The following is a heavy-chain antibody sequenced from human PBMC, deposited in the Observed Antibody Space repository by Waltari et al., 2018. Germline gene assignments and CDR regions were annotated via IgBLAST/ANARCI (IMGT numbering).Heavy chain of an antibody. J-gene: IGHJ3*02. CDR2: IYHSGST. D-gene: IGHD2-15*01. CDR1: GGSISSGGYY. Sequence: QVQLQESGPGLVKPSQTLSLTCTVSGGSISSGGYYWSWIRQHPGKGLEWIGYIYHSGSTYYNPSRKSRVTISVDRSKNQFSLKLSSVTAADTAVYYCARERYCSGGSCYPYDAFDIWGQGTMVTVSS. V-gene: IGHV4-31*03. CDR3: ARERYCSGGSCYPYDAFDI.